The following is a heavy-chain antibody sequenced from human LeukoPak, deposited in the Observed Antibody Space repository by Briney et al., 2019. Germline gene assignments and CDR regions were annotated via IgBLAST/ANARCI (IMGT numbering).Heavy chain of an antibody. CDR2: INPSGGST. CDR3: ARRGLSGYYYYGMDV. V-gene: IGHV1-46*01. Sequence: ASVKVSCKASGYTLTSYYMHWVRQAPGQGLEWMGIINPSGGSTSYAQKFQGRVTMTRDTSTNTVYVELSSLKFEDTAVYYCARRGLSGYYYYGMDVWGQETTVTVSS. CDR1: GYTLTSYY. D-gene: IGHD3-3*01. J-gene: IGHJ6*02.